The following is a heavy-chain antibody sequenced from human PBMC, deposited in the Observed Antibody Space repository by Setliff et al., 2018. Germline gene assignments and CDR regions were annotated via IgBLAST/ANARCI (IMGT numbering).Heavy chain of an antibody. J-gene: IGHJ4*02. Sequence: GGSLRLSCAASGFTFSNAWMSWVRQAPGKGLEWVGRIKSKTDGGTTDYAAPVKGRFTISRDDSKNTLYLQMNNLKTEDTAVYYCTTAGNYYDSSGHSDQWGQGTLVTVSS. D-gene: IGHD3-22*01. V-gene: IGHV3-15*01. CDR2: IKSKTDGGTT. CDR3: TTAGNYYDSSGHSDQ. CDR1: GFTFSNAW.